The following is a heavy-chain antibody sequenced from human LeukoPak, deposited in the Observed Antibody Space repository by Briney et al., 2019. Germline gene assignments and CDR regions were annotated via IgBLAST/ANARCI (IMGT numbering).Heavy chain of an antibody. J-gene: IGHJ6*02. D-gene: IGHD5-24*01. CDR3: ARDKVGVATIIGYYYYDMDV. V-gene: IGHV1-69*04. Sequence: ASVKVSCKASGGTFSSYAISWVRQAPGQGLEWMGRIIPIFGIANYAQKFQGRVTITADKSTSTAYMELSSLRSEDTAVYYCARDKVGVATIIGYYYYDMDVWGQGTTVTVSS. CDR1: GGTFSSYA. CDR2: IIPIFGIA.